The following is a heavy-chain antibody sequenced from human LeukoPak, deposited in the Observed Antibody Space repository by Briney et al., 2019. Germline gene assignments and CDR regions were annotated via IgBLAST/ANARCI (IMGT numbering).Heavy chain of an antibody. CDR1: GFTFSSYA. J-gene: IGHJ5*02. V-gene: IGHV3-7*01. Sequence: GGSLRLSCAASGFTFSSYAMSWVRQAPGKGLEWVANIKQDGSEKYYVDSVKGRFTISRDNAKNSLYLQMNSLRAEDTAVYYCARGGRVWFDPWGQGTLVTVSS. D-gene: IGHD3-10*01. CDR3: ARGGRVWFDP. CDR2: IKQDGSEK.